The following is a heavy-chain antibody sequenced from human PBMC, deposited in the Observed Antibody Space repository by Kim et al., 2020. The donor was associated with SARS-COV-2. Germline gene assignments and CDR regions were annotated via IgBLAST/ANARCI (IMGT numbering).Heavy chain of an antibody. V-gene: IGHV3-74*01. J-gene: IGHJ3*02. D-gene: IGHD3-10*01. Sequence: TNYADSVKGRFTISRDNAKNTLYLQMNRLGAEDTAGYYCARSREYAFDIWGQGTMVTVSS. CDR2: T. CDR3: ARSREYAFDI.